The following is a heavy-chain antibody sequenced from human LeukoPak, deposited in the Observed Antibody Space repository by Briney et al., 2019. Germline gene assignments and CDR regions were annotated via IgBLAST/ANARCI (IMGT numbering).Heavy chain of an antibody. CDR3: ARSGLNRFDS. J-gene: IGHJ4*02. D-gene: IGHD2-15*01. CDR2: INQHGSEK. CDR1: GDTFGRYW. Sequence: GGSLRLSCAASGDTFGRYWMSWVRQAPGKGLEWVANINQHGSEKYYGDSVKGRFTISRDNAKNSLYLQMNSLRAEDTAVYYCARSGLNRFDSWGQGTLVTVSS. V-gene: IGHV3-7*03.